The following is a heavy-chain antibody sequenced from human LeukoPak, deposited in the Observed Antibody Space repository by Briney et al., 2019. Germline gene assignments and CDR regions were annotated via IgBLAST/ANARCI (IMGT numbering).Heavy chain of an antibody. CDR1: GFTFSSYG. Sequence: GGSLRLSCAASGFTFSSYGMHWVRQAPGKGLEWVAFIRYDGSNKYYADSVKGRFTISRDNSKNTLYLQMNNLRVEDTAVYYCAGTLYSGYGLGSLGAFDIWGQGTMVTVSS. CDR3: AGTLYSGYGLGSLGAFDI. CDR2: IRYDGSNK. J-gene: IGHJ3*02. D-gene: IGHD5-12*01. V-gene: IGHV3-30*02.